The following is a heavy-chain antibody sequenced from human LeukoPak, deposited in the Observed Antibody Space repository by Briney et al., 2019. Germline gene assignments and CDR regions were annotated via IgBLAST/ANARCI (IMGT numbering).Heavy chain of an antibody. D-gene: IGHD1-26*01. J-gene: IGHJ4*02. V-gene: IGHV4-31*03. CDR3: ARGPIVGATNFVDY. CDR1: GGSISSGGYY. Sequence: SETLSLTCTVSGGSISSGGYYWSWIRQHPGKGLEWIGSSYYSGSTFYNPSLKSRVTISVDTSKNQFSLNLSSVTAADTAVYYCARGPIVGATNFVDYWGQGTLVTVSS. CDR2: SYYSGST.